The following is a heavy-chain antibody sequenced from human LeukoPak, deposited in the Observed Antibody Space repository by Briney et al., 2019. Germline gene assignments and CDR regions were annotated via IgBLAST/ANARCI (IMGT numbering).Heavy chain of an antibody. CDR1: GFTFDDYG. CDR2: ISGSGGST. Sequence: GGSPRLSCAASGFTFDDYGMSWVRQAPGKGLEWVSGISGSGGSTYYADSVKGRFTISRDNSKNTLYLQMNSLRAEDTAVYYCVTTRGFDYGDFGDWGQGTLVTVSS. CDR3: VTTRGFDYGDFGD. D-gene: IGHD4-17*01. V-gene: IGHV3-23*01. J-gene: IGHJ4*02.